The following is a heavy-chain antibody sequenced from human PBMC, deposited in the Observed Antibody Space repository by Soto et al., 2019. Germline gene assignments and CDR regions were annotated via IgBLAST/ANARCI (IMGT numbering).Heavy chain of an antibody. V-gene: IGHV4-59*08. J-gene: IGHJ6*02. CDR2: VHYSGNT. D-gene: IGHD2-15*01. Sequence: QVQLQESGPGLVKPSETLSLTCTVSGGSISNFYWPWIRQPPGKGLEWIGNVHYSGNTNYSPSPTSRVTPSVDTAKNQLTLNLWSVTAAAAAAYYCASHKDGGSDRGGMDVWGQGTTVIVSS. CDR3: ASHKDGGSDRGGMDV. CDR1: GGSISNFY.